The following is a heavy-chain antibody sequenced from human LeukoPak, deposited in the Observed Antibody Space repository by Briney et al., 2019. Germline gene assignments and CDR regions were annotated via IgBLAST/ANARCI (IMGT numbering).Heavy chain of an antibody. CDR1: GGSISSYY. CDR2: IYYSGST. J-gene: IGHJ5*02. CDR3: ARDRYCSSTSCSVNWFDP. Sequence: SETLSLTCTVSGGSISSYYWSWIRQPPGKGLEWIGYIYYSGSTNYNPSLKSRVTISVDTSKNQFSLKLSSVTAADTAVYYCARDRYCSSTSCSVNWFDPWGQGTLVTVSS. V-gene: IGHV4-59*01. D-gene: IGHD2-2*01.